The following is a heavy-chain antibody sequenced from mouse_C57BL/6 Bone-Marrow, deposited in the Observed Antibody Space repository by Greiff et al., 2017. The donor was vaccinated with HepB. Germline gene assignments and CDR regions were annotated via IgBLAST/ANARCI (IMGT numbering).Heavy chain of an antibody. Sequence: QVQLQQSGPELVKPGASVKISCKASGYSFTSYYIHWVKQRPGQGLEWIGWIYPGSGNTKYNEKFKGKATLTADSSSSTAYMQLSSLTSEDSAVYYCAREGRVLLRTFAYWGQGTLVTVSA. CDR1: GYSFTSYY. V-gene: IGHV1-66*01. CDR2: IYPGSGNT. D-gene: IGHD1-1*01. CDR3: AREGRVLLRTFAY. J-gene: IGHJ3*01.